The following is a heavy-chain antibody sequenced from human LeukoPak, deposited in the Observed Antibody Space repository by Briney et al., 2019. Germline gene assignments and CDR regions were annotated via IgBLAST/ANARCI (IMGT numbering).Heavy chain of an antibody. J-gene: IGHJ6*03. D-gene: IGHD2-15*01. V-gene: IGHV1-24*01. CDR2: FDPEDGET. CDR1: GYTLTELS. Sequence: GASVKVSCKVSGYTLTELSMHWVRQAPGKGLEWMGGFDPEDGETIYAQKFQGRVTMTEDTSTDTAYMELSSLRSEDTAVYYCATRSGSRATYYYYMDVWGKGTTVTVSS. CDR3: ATRSGSRATYYYYMDV.